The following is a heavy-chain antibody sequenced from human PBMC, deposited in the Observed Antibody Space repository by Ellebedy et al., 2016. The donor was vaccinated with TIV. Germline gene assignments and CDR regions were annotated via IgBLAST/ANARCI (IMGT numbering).Heavy chain of an antibody. Sequence: GGSLRLXXAASGFTFSGYWMSWVRQAPGKGLEWVANIQQDGSDKYYVDSVKGRFIISRDNARNSLYLQMNSLRAEDTAMYYCAKDNYVGDDWLGGNSFDSWGQGTVVTVSS. J-gene: IGHJ4*02. CDR2: IQQDGSDK. V-gene: IGHV3-7*03. D-gene: IGHD5-12*01. CDR1: GFTFSGYW. CDR3: AKDNYVGDDWLGGNSFDS.